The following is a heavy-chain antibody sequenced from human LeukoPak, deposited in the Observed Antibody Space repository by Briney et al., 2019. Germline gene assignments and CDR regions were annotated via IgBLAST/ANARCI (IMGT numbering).Heavy chain of an antibody. Sequence: PSEILSLTCSVSGGSMNSYYWSWIRQSPGKGLEWIGYIYNSGSTNYNPSLQSRVTISVDTSKNQVSLKLTSVTAADTAVYYCTSNLYSGSYYYAYWGQGILVTVSS. D-gene: IGHD1-26*01. J-gene: IGHJ4*02. V-gene: IGHV4-59*08. CDR3: TSNLYSGSYYYAY. CDR2: IYNSGST. CDR1: GGSMNSYY.